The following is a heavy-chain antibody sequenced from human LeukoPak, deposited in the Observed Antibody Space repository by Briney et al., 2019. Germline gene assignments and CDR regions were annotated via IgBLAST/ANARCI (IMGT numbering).Heavy chain of an antibody. CDR2: IIPILGIA. V-gene: IGHV1-69*04. J-gene: IGHJ6*03. CDR3: ARADVLRFPHYMDV. Sequence: GASVKVSCKASGGTFSSYAISWVRQAPGQGLEWMGRIIPILGIANYAQKFQGRVTMTRDTSISTAYMELSRLRSDDTAVYYCARADVLRFPHYMDVWGKGTTVTVSS. CDR1: GGTFSSYA. D-gene: IGHD3-3*01.